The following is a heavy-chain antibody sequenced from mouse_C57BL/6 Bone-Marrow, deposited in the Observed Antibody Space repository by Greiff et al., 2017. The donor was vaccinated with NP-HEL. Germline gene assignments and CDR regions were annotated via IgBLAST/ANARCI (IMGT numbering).Heavy chain of an antibody. J-gene: IGHJ4*01. Sequence: QVQLQQSGAELARPGASVKMSCKASGYTFTSYTMHWVKQRPGQGLEWIGYINPSSGYTKYNQKFKDKATLTADKSSSTAYMQLSSLTSEDSAVYYCARGPTVVHYYAMDYWGQGTSVTVSS. CDR2: INPSSGYT. CDR1: GYTFTSYT. D-gene: IGHD1-1*01. CDR3: ARGPTVVHYYAMDY. V-gene: IGHV1-4*01.